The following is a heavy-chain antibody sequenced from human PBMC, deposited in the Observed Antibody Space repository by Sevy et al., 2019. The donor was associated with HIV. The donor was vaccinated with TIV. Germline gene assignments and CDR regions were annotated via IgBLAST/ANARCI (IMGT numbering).Heavy chain of an antibody. V-gene: IGHV3-15*01. D-gene: IGHD3-16*01. CDR2: IKRNADGETT. Sequence: GGCLRLSCAASGFIFSNSWMTWVRQAPGKGLEWVGHIKRNADGETTDYAAPVNGRFTISRDDSKSTLYLQMNSLKTEDTSVYYCFQTFTEFDYWGQGTMVHVSS. CDR1: GFIFSNSW. CDR3: FQTFTEFDY. J-gene: IGHJ4*02.